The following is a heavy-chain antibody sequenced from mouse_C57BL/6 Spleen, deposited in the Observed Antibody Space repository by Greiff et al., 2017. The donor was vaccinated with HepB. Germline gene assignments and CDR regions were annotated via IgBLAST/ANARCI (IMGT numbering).Heavy chain of an antibody. J-gene: IGHJ1*03. D-gene: IGHD1-1*01. CDR3: ARRLLVDYYGSEGYFDV. CDR2: INPNNGGT. Sequence: EVQLQQSGPELVKPGASVKMSCKASGYTFTDYNMHWVKQSHGKSLEWIGYINPNNGGTSYNQKFKGKATLTVNKSSSTAYMELRSLTSEDSAVYYCARRLLVDYYGSEGYFDVWGTGTTVTVSS. V-gene: IGHV1-22*01. CDR1: GYTFTDYN.